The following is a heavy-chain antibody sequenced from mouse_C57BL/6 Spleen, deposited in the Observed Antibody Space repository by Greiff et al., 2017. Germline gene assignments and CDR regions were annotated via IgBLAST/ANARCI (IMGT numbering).Heavy chain of an antibody. V-gene: IGHV1-82*01. D-gene: IGHD1-1*01. J-gene: IGHJ2*01. CDR2: IYPGDGDT. CDR3: ASYYYGSTYYFDY. CDR1: GYAFSSSW. Sequence: QVQLQQSGPELVKPGASVTISCKASGYAFSSSWMNWVKQRPGKGLEWIGRIYPGDGDTNYNGKFKGKATLTADKSSSTAYMQLSSLTSEDSAVYFCASYYYGSTYYFDYWGQGTTLTVSS.